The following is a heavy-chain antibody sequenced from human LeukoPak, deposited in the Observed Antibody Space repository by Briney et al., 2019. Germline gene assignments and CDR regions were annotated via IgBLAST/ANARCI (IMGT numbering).Heavy chain of an antibody. CDR2: IYYSGSS. V-gene: IGHV4-59*01. CDR1: GGSISSYY. J-gene: IGHJ4*02. D-gene: IGHD3-9*01. Sequence: SETLSLTCTVSGGSISSYYWSWIRQPPGKGLEWIGFIYYSGSSYYNPSLKSRVTMSVDTSKNQFSLKLTSVTAADTAVYYCGLYYDILTGYRTFDYWGQGTLVTVSS. CDR3: GLYYDILTGYRTFDY.